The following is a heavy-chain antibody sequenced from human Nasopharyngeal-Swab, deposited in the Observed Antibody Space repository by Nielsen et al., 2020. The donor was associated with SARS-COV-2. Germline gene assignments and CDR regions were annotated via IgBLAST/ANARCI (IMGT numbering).Heavy chain of an antibody. CDR2: FSYTGIT. CDR1: GGSIRSYY. CDR3: AREVVGGLVDS. V-gene: IGHV4-59*12. D-gene: IGHD1-26*01. J-gene: IGHJ4*02. Sequence: ESLKISCTVSGGSIRSYYWSWIRQPPGKGLEWIGYFSYTGITNYNPSLKSRVTISVDMSKNQFSLKLSSVAAADTAVYYCAREVVGGLVDSWGQGTLVTVSS.